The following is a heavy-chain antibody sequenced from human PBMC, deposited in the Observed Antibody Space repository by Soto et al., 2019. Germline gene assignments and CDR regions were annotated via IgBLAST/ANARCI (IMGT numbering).Heavy chain of an antibody. CDR3: AREAETYYYGSGSYLAFDI. CDR2: ISAYNGNT. D-gene: IGHD3-10*01. V-gene: IGHV1-18*01. Sequence: QVQLVQSGAEVKKPGASVKVSCKASGYTFTSYGISWVRQAPGQGLEWMGWISAYNGNTNYAQKLHGRVTMTTDTSTSTAYMELRSLRSDDTAVYYCAREAETYYYGSGSYLAFDIWGQGTMVTVSS. J-gene: IGHJ3*02. CDR1: GYTFTSYG.